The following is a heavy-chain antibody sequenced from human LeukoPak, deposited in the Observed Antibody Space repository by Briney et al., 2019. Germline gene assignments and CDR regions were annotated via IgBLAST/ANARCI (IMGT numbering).Heavy chain of an antibody. CDR3: ASNSGSYYCYYYMDV. D-gene: IGHD1-26*01. CDR1: GFTFSSYS. J-gene: IGHJ6*03. CDR2: ISSSSSYI. V-gene: IGHV3-21*01. Sequence: GGSLRLSCAASGFTFSSYSMNWVRQAPGKGLEWVSSISSSSSYIYYADSVKGRFTISRDNAKNSLYLQMNSLRAEDTAVYYCASNSGSYYCYYYMDVWGKGTTVTVSS.